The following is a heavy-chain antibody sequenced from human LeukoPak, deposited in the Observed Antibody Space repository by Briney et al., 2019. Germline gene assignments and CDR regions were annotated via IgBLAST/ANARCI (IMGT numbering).Heavy chain of an antibody. V-gene: IGHV3-23*01. D-gene: IGHD2-21*02. CDR1: GFTFSSYE. CDR3: AKTGIVVVTAPYYFDY. CDR2: ISGSGGST. Sequence: PGGSLRLSCAASGFTFSSYEMSWVRQAPGKGLEWVSAISGSGGSTYYADSVKGRFTISRDNSKNTLYLQMNSLRAEDTAVYYCAKTGIVVVTAPYYFDYWGQGTLVTVSS. J-gene: IGHJ4*02.